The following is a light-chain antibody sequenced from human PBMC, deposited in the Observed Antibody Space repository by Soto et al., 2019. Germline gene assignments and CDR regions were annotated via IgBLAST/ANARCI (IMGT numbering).Light chain of an antibody. CDR3: QQSYSTPWT. V-gene: IGKV1-39*01. CDR2: AAS. CDR1: QSISSY. Sequence: DIQMTQSPSSLSASVGDRVTITCRASQSISSYVNWYQQKPGKAPKLLIYAASSLQSGVPSSFSGSGSGTAFNLTISSLQPEDYATYYCQQSYSTPWTFGQGTKVEIK. J-gene: IGKJ1*01.